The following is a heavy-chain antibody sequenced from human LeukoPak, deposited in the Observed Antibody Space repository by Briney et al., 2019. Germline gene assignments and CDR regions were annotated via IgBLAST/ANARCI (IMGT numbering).Heavy chain of an antibody. CDR1: GGTFSSYA. D-gene: IGHD2-21*02. CDR2: IIPILGIT. J-gene: IGHJ4*02. Sequence: ASVKVSCKACGGTFSSYAFSWVRQAPGQGLEWMGRIIPILGITNYAQKFQGRVTITADKSTSTAYVELSSLRSEDTAVYYCAREKYCGGDCSHYSDYWGQGTLVTVSS. CDR3: AREKYCGGDCSHYSDY. V-gene: IGHV1-69*10.